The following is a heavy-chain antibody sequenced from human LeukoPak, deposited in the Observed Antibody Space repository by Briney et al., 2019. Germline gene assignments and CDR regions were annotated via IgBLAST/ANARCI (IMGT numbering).Heavy chain of an antibody. Sequence: ASVKVSCKASGYTFTSYGISWVRQAPGQGLEWMGWISAYNGNTNYAQKLQGRVTMTTDTSTSTAYMELRSLRSDDTAVYYCARVGFADYDSSGHHARPYYYYYGMDVWGQGTTVTVSS. CDR1: GYTFTSYG. CDR3: ARVGFADYDSSGHHARPYYYYYGMDV. D-gene: IGHD3-22*01. J-gene: IGHJ6*02. V-gene: IGHV1-18*01. CDR2: ISAYNGNT.